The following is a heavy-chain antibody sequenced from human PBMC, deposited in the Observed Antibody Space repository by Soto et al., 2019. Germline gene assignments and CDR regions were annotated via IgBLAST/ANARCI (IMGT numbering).Heavy chain of an antibody. J-gene: IGHJ4*02. D-gene: IGHD6-19*01. CDR2: ISGSSTYI. V-gene: IGHV3-21*04. CDR1: GFTFSYYS. CDR3: ARGDGTGLYNSGWSPRY. Sequence: GGSLRLSCAASGFTFSYYSLHWVRQAPGKGLEWVSSISGSSTYIYYADRVKGRFTISRDNAKNSLYLRMDSLGAEDTAVYYCARGDGTGLYNSGWSPRYWGQGTLVTVSS.